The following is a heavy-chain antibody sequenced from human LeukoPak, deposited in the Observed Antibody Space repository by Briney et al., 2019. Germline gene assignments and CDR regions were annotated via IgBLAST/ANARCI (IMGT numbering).Heavy chain of an antibody. CDR2: IYYSGST. CDR1: GGSISIYY. V-gene: IGHV4-59*01. Sequence: SETLSLTCTVSGGSISIYYWGWIRQPPGKGLEWIAYIYYSGSTNYNPSLKSRVTISVDTSKNQFSLKLSSVTAADTAVYYCARQEQQLIYNWFDPWGQGTLVTVSS. CDR3: ARQEQQLIYNWFDP. D-gene: IGHD6-13*01. J-gene: IGHJ5*02.